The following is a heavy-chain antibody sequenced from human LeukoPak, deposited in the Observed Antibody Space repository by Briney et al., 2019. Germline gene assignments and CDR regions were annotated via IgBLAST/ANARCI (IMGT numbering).Heavy chain of an antibody. CDR2: ISGSGSRT. Sequence: PGGSLRLSCAASGFTFSSYAMSWVRQAPGKGLEWVSAISGSGSRTYYADSVKGRFTISRDNSKNTLYLQMNSLRAEDTAVYYCAKFDSSSFYFDYWGQGTLVTASS. CDR1: GFTFSSYA. D-gene: IGHD6-6*01. V-gene: IGHV3-23*01. J-gene: IGHJ4*02. CDR3: AKFDSSSFYFDY.